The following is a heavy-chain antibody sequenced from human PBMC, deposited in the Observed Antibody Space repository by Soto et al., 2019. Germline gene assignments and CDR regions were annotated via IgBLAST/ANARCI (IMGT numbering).Heavy chain of an antibody. CDR3: ASAVGDYGGAFDY. CDR1: GFTFSDYY. CDR2: ISSSSSYT. V-gene: IGHV3-11*06. J-gene: IGHJ4*02. Sequence: GGSLRLSCAASGFTFSDYYMSWIRQAPGKGLEWVSYISSSSSYTNYADSVKGRFTISRDNAKNSLYLQMNSLRAEDTAVYYCASAVGDYGGAFDYWGQGTLVTVSS. D-gene: IGHD4-17*01.